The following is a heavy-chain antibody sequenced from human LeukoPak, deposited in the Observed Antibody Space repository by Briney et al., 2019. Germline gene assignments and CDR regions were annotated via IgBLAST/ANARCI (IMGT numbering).Heavy chain of an antibody. D-gene: IGHD5-18*01. CDR2: FDPEDGET. J-gene: IGHJ6*02. CDR3: ATATPRGYSYGPYYYYGMDV. V-gene: IGHV1-24*01. CDR1: GYTLTELS. Sequence: GASVKVSCKVSGYTLTELSMHWVRQAHGKGLEWMGGFDPEDGETIYAQKFQGRVTMTEDTSTDTAYMELSSLRSEDTAVYYCATATPRGYSYGPYYYYGMDVWGQGTTVTVSS.